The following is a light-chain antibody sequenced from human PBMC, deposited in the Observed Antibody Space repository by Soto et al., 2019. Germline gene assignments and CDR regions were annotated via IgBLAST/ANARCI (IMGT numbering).Light chain of an antibody. CDR3: QQFSSYPLT. J-gene: IGKJ4*01. Sequence: EFVLTQSPGTLSLSPCERATLSCSASQTVRNNYLAWYQQRPGQAPRLLIYDASSRATGIPDRFSGGGSGTDFTLTISRLEPEDFAVYYCQQFSSYPLTFGGGTKV. CDR1: QTVRNNY. CDR2: DAS. V-gene: IGKV3-20*01.